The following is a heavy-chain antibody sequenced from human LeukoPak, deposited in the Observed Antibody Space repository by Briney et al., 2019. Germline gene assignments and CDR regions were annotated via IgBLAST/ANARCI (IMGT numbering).Heavy chain of an antibody. V-gene: IGHV4-31*03. J-gene: IGHJ3*02. D-gene: IGHD2-15*01. CDR2: IYYSGST. Sequence: PSETLSLTCTVSGGSISSGGYYWSWIRQHPGKGLEWIGYIYYSGSTYYNPSLKSRVTISVDRSKNQFSLKLSSVTAADTAVYYCARYCSGGSCYSFYAFDIWGQGTMVTVSS. CDR3: ARYCSGGSCYSFYAFDI. CDR1: GGSISSGGYY.